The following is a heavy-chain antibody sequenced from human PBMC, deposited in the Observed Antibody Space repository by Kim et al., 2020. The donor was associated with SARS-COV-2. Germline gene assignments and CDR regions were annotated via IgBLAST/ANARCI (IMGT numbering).Heavy chain of an antibody. V-gene: IGHV3-48*02. CDR1: GLTLSSNS. J-gene: IGHJ6*02. CDR3: ARDGHGLDI. Sequence: GGSLRLSCAASGLTLSSNSMNWVRQAPGKGLEWVSYLSSSETIYYADSVKGRFTISRDYVKNSLLLDMNRLRDEDTAVYYCARDGHGLDIWGQGTTVIVSS. CDR2: LSSSETI.